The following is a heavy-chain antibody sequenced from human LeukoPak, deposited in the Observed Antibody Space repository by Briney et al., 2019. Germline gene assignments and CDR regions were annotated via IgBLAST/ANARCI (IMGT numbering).Heavy chain of an antibody. V-gene: IGHV1-69*08. CDR3: ARVNLRGSNYNWFDP. J-gene: IGHJ5*02. CDR1: GGTFLSHT. D-gene: IGHD3-10*01. Sequence: VASVKVSCKTSGGTFLSHTFSSVRQAPGQGLEWMGKSTPVINTANYAQTFQGRVSIYADKSTTTVYMDLSGLRPDDTAVYYCARVNLRGSNYNWFDPWGQGTRVTVSS. CDR2: STPVINTA.